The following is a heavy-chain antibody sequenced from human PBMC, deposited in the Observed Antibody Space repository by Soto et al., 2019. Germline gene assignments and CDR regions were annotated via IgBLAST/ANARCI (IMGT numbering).Heavy chain of an antibody. CDR3: AHRRYDGSVLDY. V-gene: IGHV2-5*01. D-gene: IGHD3-22*01. Sequence: SGPTLVKATQTLTLTCNVSGFSVSTSGVSVGWIRQPPGKALEWLGVIFWNDDKHYRPSLETRVTINKDTSKNQVVLTMTNVDPVDTATYYCAHRRYDGSVLDYWGQGILVTVSS. CDR2: IFWNDDK. J-gene: IGHJ4*02. CDR1: GFSVSTSGVS.